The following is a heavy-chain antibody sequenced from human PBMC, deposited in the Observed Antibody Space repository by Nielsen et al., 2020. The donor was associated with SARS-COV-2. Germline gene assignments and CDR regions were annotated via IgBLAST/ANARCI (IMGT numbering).Heavy chain of an antibody. CDR1: GYSFTSYW. CDR3: ARQGAVADNYYGMDV. J-gene: IGHJ6*02. V-gene: IGHV5-51*01. CDR2: IYPGDSDT. D-gene: IGHD6-19*01. Sequence: GGSLRLSCKGSGYSFTSYWIGWVRQMPGKGLEWMGIIYPGDSDTRYSPSFQGQVTISADKSISTAYLQWSSLKASDTAMYYCARQGAVADNYYGMDVWGQGTTVTVSS.